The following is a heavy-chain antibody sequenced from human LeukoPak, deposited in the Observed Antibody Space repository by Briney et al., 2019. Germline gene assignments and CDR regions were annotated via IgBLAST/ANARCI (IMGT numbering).Heavy chain of an antibody. V-gene: IGHV1-2*02. D-gene: IGHD3-22*01. CDR2: LDPNTGGT. CDR1: GYTFTSYY. J-gene: IGHJ4*02. Sequence: ASLKVSCTAYGYTFTSYYIHWVRQAPGQGLEWMGWLDPNTGGTKSAKNFQGRVTMTRDTSISTAYMELRSLRSDDTAVYYCARAWVLYYDSSGYSDYWGQGTLVTVSS. CDR3: ARAWVLYYDSSGYSDY.